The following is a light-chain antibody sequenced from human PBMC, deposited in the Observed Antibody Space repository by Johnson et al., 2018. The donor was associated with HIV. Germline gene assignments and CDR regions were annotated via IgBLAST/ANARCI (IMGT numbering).Light chain of an antibody. CDR2: ENN. CDR1: SSNIGNNY. CDR3: GTWDSSLSAGPFV. J-gene: IGLJ1*01. V-gene: IGLV1-51*02. Sequence: QSVLTQPPSVSAAPGQKVTISCSGSSSNIGNNYVSWYQQLPGTAPKLLIYENNKRPSGVPDRFSASKSGTSATLDITGLQTGDEADYYCGTWDSSLSAGPFVFGTGTKVTVL.